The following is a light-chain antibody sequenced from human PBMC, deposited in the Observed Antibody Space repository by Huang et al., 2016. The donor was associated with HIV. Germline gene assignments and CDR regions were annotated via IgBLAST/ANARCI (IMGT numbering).Light chain of an antibody. CDR1: QSVSSY. Sequence: EIVLTQSPATLSLSPGERATLSCRAMQSVSSYLAWYQQKPGQAPRLLIYDASNRATGIAAEFSGRGSETVFTLTISSLEPDDFAVYYCQRRSKWPGTFGGGTKVEIK. CDR2: DAS. CDR3: QRRSKWPGT. J-gene: IGKJ4*01. V-gene: IGKV3-11*01.